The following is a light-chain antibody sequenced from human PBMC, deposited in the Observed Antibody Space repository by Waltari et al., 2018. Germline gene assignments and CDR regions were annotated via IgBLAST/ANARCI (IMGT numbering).Light chain of an antibody. J-gene: IGKJ2*01. CDR3: QQYGSSPYT. CDR1: QSASSNS. CDR2: GGS. Sequence: EIVLTQSPGTLSLSPGERASLSCRASQSASSNSLAWYQQKPGQAPRLLIYGGSSRATGIPDRFSGSVSGTDFTLTISRLEPEDFAVYYCQQYGSSPYTFGQGTKLEIK. V-gene: IGKV3-20*01.